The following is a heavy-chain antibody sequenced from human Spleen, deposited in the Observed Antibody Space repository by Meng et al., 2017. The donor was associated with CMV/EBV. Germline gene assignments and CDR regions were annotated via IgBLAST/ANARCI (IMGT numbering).Heavy chain of an antibody. CDR1: GGSFSGYY. Sequence: SETLSLTCAVYGGSFSGYYWSWIRQPPGKGLEWIGEINHSGSTNYNQSLKSRVTISVDTSKNQFSLKLSSVTAADTAVYYCARGLVGRYCSSTSCPDYWGEGTLVTVSS. CDR2: INHSGST. V-gene: IGHV4-34*01. CDR3: ARGLVGRYCSSTSCPDY. D-gene: IGHD2-2*01. J-gene: IGHJ4*02.